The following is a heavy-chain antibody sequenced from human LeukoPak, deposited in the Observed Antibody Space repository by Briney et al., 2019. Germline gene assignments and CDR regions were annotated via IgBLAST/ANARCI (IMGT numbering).Heavy chain of an antibody. CDR3: ARGDSMIRGWGAFDI. CDR2: IYSGGST. CDR1: GFTFSSNY. Sequence: PGGSLRLSCAASGFTFSSNYMSWVRQAPGKGLEWVSVIYSGGSTYYADSVKGRFTISRDNSKNTLYLQMNSLRAEDTAVYYCARGDSMIRGWGAFDIWGQGTMVTVSS. V-gene: IGHV3-53*01. D-gene: IGHD3-22*01. J-gene: IGHJ3*02.